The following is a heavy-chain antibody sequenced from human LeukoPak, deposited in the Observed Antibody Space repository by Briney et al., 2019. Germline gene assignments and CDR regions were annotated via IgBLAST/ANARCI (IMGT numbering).Heavy chain of an antibody. J-gene: IGHJ4*02. CDR3: ATLWSRYCSGGSCYDRYYFDY. Sequence: ASVKLSCKVSGYTFTDYYMHWVQQAPGKGLEWMGLVDPVDGETIYAEKFQGRVTITADTSTDTAYMELSSLRSEDTAVYYCATLWSRYCSGGSCYDRYYFDYWGQGTLVTVSS. CDR1: GYTFTDYY. D-gene: IGHD2-15*01. CDR2: VDPVDGET. V-gene: IGHV1-69-2*01.